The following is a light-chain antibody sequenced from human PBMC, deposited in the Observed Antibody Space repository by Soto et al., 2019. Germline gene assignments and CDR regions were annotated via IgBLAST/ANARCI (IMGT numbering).Light chain of an antibody. CDR2: GAS. Sequence: EIVMTQSPATLSVSPGERATLSCRASQSVSSNLAWYQQKPGQAPRLLIYGASTRAAGIPARFSGSGSGTEFTLTISSLHSDYFAVYYCQQYKNWRTFGQGTKLDIK. CDR3: QQYKNWRT. J-gene: IGKJ1*01. V-gene: IGKV3-15*01. CDR1: QSVSSN.